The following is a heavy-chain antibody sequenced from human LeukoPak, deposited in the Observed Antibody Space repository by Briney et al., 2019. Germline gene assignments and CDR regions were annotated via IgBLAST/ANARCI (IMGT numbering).Heavy chain of an antibody. Sequence: SETLYLTCTVSGASISSSSYYWGWIRQPPGKGLEWIGSIYFGGSTYYTPALQSRVTISVDTSKNHFSLKVTSVTAADTAVYYCARIGVWFGEGNLSGYFDYWGQGTLVTVSS. CDR3: ARIGVWFGEGNLSGYFDY. V-gene: IGHV4-39*02. D-gene: IGHD3-10*01. CDR1: GASISSSSYY. CDR2: IYFGGST. J-gene: IGHJ4*02.